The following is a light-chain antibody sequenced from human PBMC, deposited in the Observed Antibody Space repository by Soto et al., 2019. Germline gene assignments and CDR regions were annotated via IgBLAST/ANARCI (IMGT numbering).Light chain of an antibody. V-gene: IGKV3-15*01. CDR1: QSLRSN. J-gene: IGKJ3*01. CDR3: QQYNNRPFT. Sequence: EIVMTQSPATLSVSPGERATLSCGASQSLRSNLAWYQQKPGQAPRLLIYGASTRATGIPARFSGSVSGTDFTLTISSLQSEDFAVYYCQQYNNRPFTFGPGTKVDI. CDR2: GAS.